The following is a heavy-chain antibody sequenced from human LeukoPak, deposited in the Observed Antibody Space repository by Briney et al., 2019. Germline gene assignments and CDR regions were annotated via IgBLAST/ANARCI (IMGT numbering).Heavy chain of an antibody. Sequence: GASVKVSCKASGYTFTGYYMHWVRQAPGQGLEWMGWINPNSGGTNYAQKLQGRVTMTTDTSTSTAYMELRSLRSDDTAVYYCAREGGSSSWPGLNNWFDPWAREPWSPSPQ. CDR3: AREGGSSSWPGLNNWFDP. CDR1: GYTFTGYY. D-gene: IGHD6-13*01. CDR2: INPNSGGT. J-gene: IGHJ5*02. V-gene: IGHV1-2*02.